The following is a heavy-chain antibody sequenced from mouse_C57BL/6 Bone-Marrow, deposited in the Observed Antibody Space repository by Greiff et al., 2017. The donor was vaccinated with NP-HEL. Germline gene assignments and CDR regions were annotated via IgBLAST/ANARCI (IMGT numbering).Heavy chain of an antibody. V-gene: IGHV10-1*01. D-gene: IGHD1-1*01. CDR1: GFSFNTYA. CDR2: IRSKSNNYAT. J-gene: IGHJ3*01. CDR3: VRTDYYGSSSFFAY. Sequence: EVKVVESGGGLVQPKGSLKLSCAASGFSFNTYAMNWVRQAPGKGLEWVARIRSKSNNYATYYADSVKDRFTISRDDSESMLYLQMNNLKTEDTAMYYCVRTDYYGSSSFFAYWGQGTLVTVSA.